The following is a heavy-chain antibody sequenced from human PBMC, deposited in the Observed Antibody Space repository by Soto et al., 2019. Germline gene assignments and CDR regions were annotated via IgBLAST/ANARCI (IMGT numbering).Heavy chain of an antibody. J-gene: IGHJ4*02. Sequence: RASVKVSCKASGYTFTGYYMHWVRQAPGQGLEWMGWINPNSGGTNYAQKFQGWVTMTRDTSISTAYMELSSLRSEDTAVYYCAKDLSNRGYGGLFDYWGQGTLVTVSS. D-gene: IGHD3-10*01. V-gene: IGHV1-2*04. CDR3: AKDLSNRGYGGLFDY. CDR1: GYTFTGYY. CDR2: INPNSGGT.